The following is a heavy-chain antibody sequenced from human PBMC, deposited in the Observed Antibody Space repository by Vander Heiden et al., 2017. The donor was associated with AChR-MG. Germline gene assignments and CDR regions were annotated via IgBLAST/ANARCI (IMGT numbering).Heavy chain of an antibody. CDR3: AKETTRGYSFGGGLDY. Sequence: QVQLVESGGGVVQPGRPLRLSCAASGFSFNYYGLHWVRQAPGKGLEWVAVISYDGTNIFYADSVKGRFTISRDNSKNMMYLQSKSLTIEDTAVYYCAKETTRGYSFGGGLDYWGQGTLVAVSS. D-gene: IGHD5-18*01. CDR2: ISYDGTNI. V-gene: IGHV3-30*18. J-gene: IGHJ4*02. CDR1: GFSFNYYG.